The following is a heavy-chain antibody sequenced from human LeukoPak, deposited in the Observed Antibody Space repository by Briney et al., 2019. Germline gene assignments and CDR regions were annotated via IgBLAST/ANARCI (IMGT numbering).Heavy chain of an antibody. CDR3: ARVGSGSYVGYFDY. D-gene: IGHD3-10*01. V-gene: IGHV1-18*01. CDR1: GYTFTSYG. Sequence: GASVKVSCKASGYTFTSYGISWVRQAPGQGLECMGWISAYNGNTNYAQKLQGRVTMTTDTSTSTAYMELRSLRSDDTAVYYCARVGSGSYVGYFDYWGQGTLVTVSS. CDR2: ISAYNGNT. J-gene: IGHJ4*02.